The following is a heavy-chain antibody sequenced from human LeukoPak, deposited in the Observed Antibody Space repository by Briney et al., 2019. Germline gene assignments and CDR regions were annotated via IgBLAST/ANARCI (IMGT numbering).Heavy chain of an antibody. CDR3: ARDIRWFDP. J-gene: IGHJ5*02. Sequence: SVKVSCKASGGTFSSYAISWVRQAPGQGLEWMGRIIPILGIANYAQKFQGRVTITADKSTSTAYMELSSLRPEDTAVYYCARDIRWFDPWGQGTLVTVSS. CDR1: GGTFSSYA. V-gene: IGHV1-69*04. CDR2: IIPILGIA.